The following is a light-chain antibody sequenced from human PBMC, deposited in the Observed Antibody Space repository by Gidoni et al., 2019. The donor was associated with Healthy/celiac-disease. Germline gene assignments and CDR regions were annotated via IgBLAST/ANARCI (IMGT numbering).Light chain of an antibody. CDR2: DAS. J-gene: IGKJ5*01. CDR3: QQRSNWPGVT. CDR1: QSVSSY. Sequence: ELVLTQSPATLSLSPGDRATLPCRASQSVSSYLAWYQQKPGQAPRLLIYDASNRATGIPARFSGSGSGTDFTLTISSLEPEDFAVYYCQQRSNWPGVTFGQGTRLEIK. V-gene: IGKV3-11*01.